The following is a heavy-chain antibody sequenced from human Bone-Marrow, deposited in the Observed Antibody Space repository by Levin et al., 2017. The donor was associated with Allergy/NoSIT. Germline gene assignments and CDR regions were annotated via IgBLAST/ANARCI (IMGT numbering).Heavy chain of an antibody. J-gene: IGHJ4*02. CDR1: GGSISSGGYY. CDR2: IYYSGST. CDR3: ARDGATSNPYSIDY. V-gene: IGHV4-31*03. D-gene: IGHD6-13*01. Sequence: SETLSLTCTVSGGSISSGGYYWSWIRQHPGKGLEWIGYIYYSGSTYYNPSLKSRVTISVDTSKNQFSLKLSSVTAADTAVYYCARDGATSNPYSIDYWGQGTLVTVSS.